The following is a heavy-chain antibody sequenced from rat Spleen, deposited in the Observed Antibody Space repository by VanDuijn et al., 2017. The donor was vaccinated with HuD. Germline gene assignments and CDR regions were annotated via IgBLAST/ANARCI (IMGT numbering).Heavy chain of an antibody. CDR3: ARHGLYSNYGWFAY. CDR1: GFTFSTFP. CDR2: ISSGGGDT. J-gene: IGHJ3*01. V-gene: IGHV5-25*01. Sequence: EVQLVESGGGLVQPGRSLKLSCAASGFTFSTFPMAWVRQAPKMGLEWVASISSGGGDTYYPDSVKDRFTISRDNAKSTLYLQMDSLRSEDTASYYCARHGLYSNYGWFAYWGQGSLVTVSS. D-gene: IGHD1-10*01.